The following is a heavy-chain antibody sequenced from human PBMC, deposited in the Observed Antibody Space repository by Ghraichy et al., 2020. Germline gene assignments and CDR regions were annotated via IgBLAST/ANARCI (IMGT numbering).Heavy chain of an antibody. J-gene: IGHJ6*02. Sequence: SETLSLTCTVSGGSINSGAYFWSWIRQHPGKGLEWIGYISYSGSTYHNPSLKSRVTISVDTSKNQFSLKLSSVTAADTAVYYCARAIVIPDYYGMDVWGQGPRSPS. D-gene: IGHD2/OR15-2a*01. CDR1: GGSINSGAYF. CDR3: ARAIVIPDYYGMDV. V-gene: IGHV4-31*03. CDR2: ISYSGST.